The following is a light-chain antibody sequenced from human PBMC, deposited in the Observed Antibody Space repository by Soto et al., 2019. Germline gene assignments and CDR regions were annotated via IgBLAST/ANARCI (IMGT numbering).Light chain of an antibody. Sequence: IMKTQSPLSLPVTPGEPASISCRSSQSLLHSNGYNYSDWYLQKPGQSPQLLIYLCSNRASGVPDRFSGSGSGTDFTLKISRVEVEDVGVYYCMQALQTPWTFGQGTMV. CDR2: LCS. J-gene: IGKJ1*01. V-gene: IGKV2-28*01. CDR1: QSLLHSNGYNY. CDR3: MQALQTPWT.